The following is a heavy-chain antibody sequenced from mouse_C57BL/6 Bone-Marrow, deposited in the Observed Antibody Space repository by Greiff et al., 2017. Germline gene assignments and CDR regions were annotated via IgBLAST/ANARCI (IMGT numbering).Heavy chain of an antibody. V-gene: IGHV1-19*01. CDR2: INPYNGGT. D-gene: IGHD2-4*01. J-gene: IGHJ3*01. CDR1: GYTFTDYY. CDR3: ARREDDYDEGFAY. Sequence: VQLQQSGPVLVKPGASVKMSCKASGYTFTDYYMNWVKQSHGKSLEWIGVINPYNGGTSYNQKFKGKATLTVDKSSSTAYMELNSLTSEDSAVYYCARREDDYDEGFAYWGQGTLVTVSA.